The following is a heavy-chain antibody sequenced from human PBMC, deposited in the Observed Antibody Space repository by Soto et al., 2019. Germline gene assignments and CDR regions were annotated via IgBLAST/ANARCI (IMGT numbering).Heavy chain of an antibody. CDR2: IKQDGSEK. V-gene: IGHV3-7*05. Sequence: EVQLVESGGGLVQPGGSLRLSCAASGFTLSSYWMSWVRQAPGKGLEWVANIKQDGSEKCYVDSVKGRFTISGDTAKSSLYLQLNSLRAEDTAVYYCAREYGSSYSPRYYGMDVWGQGTTVTVSS. D-gene: IGHD6-13*01. J-gene: IGHJ6*02. CDR3: AREYGSSYSPRYYGMDV. CDR1: GFTLSSYW.